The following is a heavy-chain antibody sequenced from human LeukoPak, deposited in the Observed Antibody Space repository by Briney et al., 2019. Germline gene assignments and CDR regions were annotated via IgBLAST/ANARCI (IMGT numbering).Heavy chain of an antibody. Sequence: ASVKVSCKASGYTFTGYYMHWVRQAPGQGLEWMGWFNPNSGGTNYAQKFQGRVTMTRDTSISTAYMELSRLRSDDTAVYYCARVRDGEMGATNVWGQGTLVTVSS. CDR3: ARVRDGEMGATNV. J-gene: IGHJ4*02. CDR1: GYTFTGYY. V-gene: IGHV1-2*02. CDR2: FNPNSGGT. D-gene: IGHD1-26*01.